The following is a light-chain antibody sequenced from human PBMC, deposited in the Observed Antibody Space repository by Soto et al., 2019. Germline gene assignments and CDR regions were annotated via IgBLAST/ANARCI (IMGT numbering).Light chain of an antibody. CDR1: SSDVGAYNY. V-gene: IGLV2-14*03. CDR2: DVS. J-gene: IGLJ2*01. Sequence: QSALTQPASVSGSPGQSITISCTGTSSDVGAYNYVSWYQHHPGKAPKLMICDVSNRPSGVSNRFSGSKSGNTASLTISGLQAEDEADYYCSSYTTSRTRIFGGGTKLTVL. CDR3: SSYTTSRTRI.